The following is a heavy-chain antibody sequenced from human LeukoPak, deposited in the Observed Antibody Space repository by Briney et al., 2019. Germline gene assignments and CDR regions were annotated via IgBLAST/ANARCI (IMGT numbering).Heavy chain of an antibody. Sequence: SETLSLTCTVSGGSISSYYWSWIRQPPGKGLEWIGYIYYSGSTNYNPSLKSRVTISEDTSKNQFSPKLSSVTAADTAVYYCARLRQQLVRYFDLWGRGTLVTVSS. CDR3: ARLRQQLVRYFDL. V-gene: IGHV4-59*08. D-gene: IGHD6-13*01. J-gene: IGHJ2*01. CDR2: IYYSGST. CDR1: GGSISSYY.